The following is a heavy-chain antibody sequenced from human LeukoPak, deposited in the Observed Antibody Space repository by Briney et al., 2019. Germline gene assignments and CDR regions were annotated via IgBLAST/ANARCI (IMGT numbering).Heavy chain of an antibody. D-gene: IGHD3-22*01. J-gene: IGHJ3*02. V-gene: IGHV4-4*02. CDR1: GGSISSSNW. Sequence: SETLSLTCAVSGGSISSSNWWSWVRQPPGKGLEWIGEIYHSGSTNYNPSLKSRVTISVDKSKNQFSLKLSSVTAADTAVYYCATGYYDSSGYYRGDAFDIWGQGTMVTVSS. CDR3: ATGYYDSSGYYRGDAFDI. CDR2: IYHSGST.